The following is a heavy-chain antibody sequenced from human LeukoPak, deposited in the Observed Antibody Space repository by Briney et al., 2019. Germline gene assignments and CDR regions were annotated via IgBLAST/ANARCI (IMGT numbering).Heavy chain of an antibody. V-gene: IGHV1-24*01. CDR2: FDPEDGET. CDR3: ATEDTAMVTKALGYYYYGMDV. D-gene: IGHD5-18*01. Sequence: GASVKVSCKVSGYTLTELSMHWVRQAPGKGLEWMGGFDPEDGETIYAQKFQGRVTMTEDTSTDTAYMELSSLRSEGTAVYYCATEDTAMVTKALGYYYYGMDVWGHGTTVTVSS. J-gene: IGHJ6*02. CDR1: GYTLTELS.